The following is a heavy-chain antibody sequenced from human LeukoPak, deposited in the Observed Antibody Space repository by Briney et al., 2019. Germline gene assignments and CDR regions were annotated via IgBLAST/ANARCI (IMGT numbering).Heavy chain of an antibody. CDR1: GXRFNAYC. Sequence: GESLQISCKGSGXRFNAYCIAWVRQLPGKGLEWMGIIYPDDSDTRYSPSFQGQVTISADKSVRTAYLQWSSLKASDTAMYYCARPNITSYYDSRGYDAFDVWGQGTMVTVSS. CDR3: ARPNITSYYDSRGYDAFDV. V-gene: IGHV5-51*01. CDR2: IYPDDSDT. J-gene: IGHJ3*01. D-gene: IGHD3-22*01.